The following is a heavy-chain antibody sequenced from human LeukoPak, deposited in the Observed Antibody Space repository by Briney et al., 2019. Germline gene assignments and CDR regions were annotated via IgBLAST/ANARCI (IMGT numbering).Heavy chain of an antibody. Sequence: GGSLRPSCAASGFTFSSYSMNWVRQAPGKGLEWVSSISSSSSYIYYADSVKGRFTISRDNAKNSLYLQMNSLRAEDTAVYYCARDRLYDSSGYLTGWGQGTLVTVSS. CDR1: GFTFSSYS. V-gene: IGHV3-21*01. J-gene: IGHJ4*02. CDR3: ARDRLYDSSGYLTG. D-gene: IGHD3-22*01. CDR2: ISSSSSYI.